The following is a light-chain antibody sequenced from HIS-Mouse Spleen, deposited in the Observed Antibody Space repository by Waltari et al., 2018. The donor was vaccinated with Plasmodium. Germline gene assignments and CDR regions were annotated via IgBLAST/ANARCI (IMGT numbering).Light chain of an antibody. CDR2: QDS. J-gene: IGLJ2*01. V-gene: IGLV3-1*01. CDR3: QAWDSSTVV. Sequence: SYELTQPPSVSVSPGQTASIPCSCDTLGAKYACWYQQKPGQSPVLVIYQDSKRPSGIPERVSGSNSGNTATLTISGTQAMDEADYYCQAWDSSTVVFGGGTKLTVL. CDR1: TLGAKY.